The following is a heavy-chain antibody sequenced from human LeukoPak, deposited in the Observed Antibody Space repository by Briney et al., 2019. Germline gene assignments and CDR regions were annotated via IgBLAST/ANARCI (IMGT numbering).Heavy chain of an antibody. CDR1: GFTFSSYG. CDR2: IRYDGSNK. Sequence: GGSLRLSCAASGFTFSSYGMHWVRQAPGKGLEWVAFIRYDGSNKYYADSVKGRFTISRDNSKNTLYLQTNSLRAEDTAVYYCAKGNPPRIAVAGTDYWGQGTLVTVSS. V-gene: IGHV3-30*02. CDR3: AKGNPPRIAVAGTDY. D-gene: IGHD6-19*01. J-gene: IGHJ4*02.